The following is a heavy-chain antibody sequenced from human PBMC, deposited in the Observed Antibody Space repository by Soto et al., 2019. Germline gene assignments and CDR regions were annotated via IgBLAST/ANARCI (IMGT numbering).Heavy chain of an antibody. CDR3: ARGXLTYYDFWSGYSSWLDP. D-gene: IGHD3-3*01. V-gene: IGHV1-46*01. CDR2: INPSGGST. CDR1: GYTFTSYY. Sequence: GSVKVSCKASGYTFTSYYMHWVRQSPGQGLEWLGIINPSGGSTSYAQKFQGRVTMTRDTSTSTVYMELSSLRSEHTAVYYCARGXLTYYDFWSGYSSWLDPWGQGTLVTVSS. J-gene: IGHJ5*02.